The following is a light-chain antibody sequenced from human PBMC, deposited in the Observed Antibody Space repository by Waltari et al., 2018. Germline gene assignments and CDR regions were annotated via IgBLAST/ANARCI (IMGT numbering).Light chain of an antibody. V-gene: IGKV3-20*01. CDR3: QQYGVSPT. J-gene: IGKJ2*01. Sequence: EIVLTQSPGTLSLSPGERAPLSCRASQSVSNYLAWYQQKPGQAPRLLIYDASSRAIGIPDRFSGSGSGTDFTLTISRLEPEDFAMYYCQQYGVSPTFGQGTKLEIK. CDR1: QSVSNY. CDR2: DAS.